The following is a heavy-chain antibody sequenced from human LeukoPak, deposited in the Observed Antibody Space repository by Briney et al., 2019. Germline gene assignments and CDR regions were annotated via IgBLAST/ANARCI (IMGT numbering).Heavy chain of an antibody. J-gene: IGHJ2*01. CDR1: GFNFGDYD. D-gene: IGHD3-16*01. CDR3: ARGPGGDQGYFNL. V-gene: IGHV3-9*01. Sequence: GGSLRHSCAASGFNFGDYDIHWVRKAPGKGLEWVSGISWNSGSSAYADSVKGRFTISRDNAKNSLYLQMNSLRTEDTALYYCARGPGGDQGYFNLWGRGTLDTVSS. CDR2: ISWNSGSS.